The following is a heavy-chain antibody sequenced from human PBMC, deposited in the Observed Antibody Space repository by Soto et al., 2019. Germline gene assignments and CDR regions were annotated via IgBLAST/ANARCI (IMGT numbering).Heavy chain of an antibody. D-gene: IGHD3-10*01. J-gene: IGHJ5*02. CDR2: IYYSGST. CDR3: ARLLYGSGSWFDP. Sequence: SETLSLTCTGSGGSISSYYWSWIRQPPGKGLEWIGYIYYSGSTNYNPSLKSRVTISVDTSKNQFSLKLSSVTAADTAVYYCARLLYGSGSWFDPWGQGTLVPVSS. V-gene: IGHV4-59*08. CDR1: GGSISSYY.